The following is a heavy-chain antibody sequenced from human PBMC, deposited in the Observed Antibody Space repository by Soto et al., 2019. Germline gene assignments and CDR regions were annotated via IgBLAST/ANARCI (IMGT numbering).Heavy chain of an antibody. Sequence: ASLKLSCKASGYTFTSYGISWVRQAPGQGLEWMGWISAYNGNTNYAQKLQGRVTMTTDTSTSTAYMELRSLRSDDTAVYYCARDQVEQWDDDASDIWGQGTMVTVSS. J-gene: IGHJ3*02. CDR2: ISAYNGNT. V-gene: IGHV1-18*01. D-gene: IGHD6-19*01. CDR1: GYTFTSYG. CDR3: ARDQVEQWDDDASDI.